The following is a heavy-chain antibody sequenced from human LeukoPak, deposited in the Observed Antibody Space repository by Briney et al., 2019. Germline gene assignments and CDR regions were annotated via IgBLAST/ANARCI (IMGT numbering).Heavy chain of an antibody. CDR3: AKGGSSSWNAFDI. J-gene: IGHJ3*02. CDR2: ISGSGGST. V-gene: IGHV3-23*01. D-gene: IGHD6-13*01. CDR1: GFTFTTYA. Sequence: GGSLRLSCAASGFTFTTYAMSWVRHAPGKGLEWVSGISGSGGSTYYADSVKGRFTISRDNSKNTLYVQMNSLRAEDTALYYCAKGGSSSWNAFDIWGQGALVTVSS.